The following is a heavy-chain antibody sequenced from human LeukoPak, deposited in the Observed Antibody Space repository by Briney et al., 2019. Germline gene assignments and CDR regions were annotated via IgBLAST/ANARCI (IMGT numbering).Heavy chain of an antibody. V-gene: IGHV4-39*01. CDR3: ARHRIAAAGQINWFDP. Sequence: SETLSLTCSVSGGSISSGDYYWSWIRQHPGKGLEWIGSIYYSGSTYYNPSLKSRVTISVDTSKNQFSLKLSSVTAADTAVYYCARHRIAAAGQINWFDPWGQGTLVTVSS. D-gene: IGHD6-13*01. CDR1: GGSISSGDYY. J-gene: IGHJ5*02. CDR2: IYYSGST.